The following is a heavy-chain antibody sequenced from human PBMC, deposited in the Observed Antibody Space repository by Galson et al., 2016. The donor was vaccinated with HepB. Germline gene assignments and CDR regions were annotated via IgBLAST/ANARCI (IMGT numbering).Heavy chain of an antibody. J-gene: IGHJ4*02. CDR1: GFTFRSHG. V-gene: IGHV3-33*01. Sequence: SLRLSCAASGFTFRSHGMHWVRQAPGKGLEWVAVIWYDGSNKYYADSVKGRFTISRDNSKNTLYLQMNSLRAEDTGVYYCARDVGYSGYDSYSDYWGQGTLVTVSS. D-gene: IGHD5-12*01. CDR3: ARDVGYSGYDSYSDY. CDR2: IWYDGSNK.